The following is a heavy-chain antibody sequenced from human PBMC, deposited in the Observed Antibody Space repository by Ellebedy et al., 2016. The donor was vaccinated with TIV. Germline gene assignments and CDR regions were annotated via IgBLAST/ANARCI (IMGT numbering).Heavy chain of an antibody. V-gene: IGHV3-23*01. CDR2: IYGSGGGI. CDR1: GFPFSTYA. D-gene: IGHD5-24*01. Sequence: GESLKISCAASGFPFSTYAMAWVRQTPGKGLEWVSGIYGSGGGISYADSVKGRFTISRDNSKNTLFLQMNSLRADETDIYSCAKDLVAGDGRWVFDIWGQGTLVTVSS. J-gene: IGHJ3*02. CDR3: AKDLVAGDGRWVFDI.